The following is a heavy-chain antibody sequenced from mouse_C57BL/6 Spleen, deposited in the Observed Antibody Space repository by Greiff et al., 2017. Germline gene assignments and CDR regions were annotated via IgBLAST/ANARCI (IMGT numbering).Heavy chain of an antibody. V-gene: IGHV1-26*01. CDR2: INPNNGGT. D-gene: IGHD1-1*01. CDR1: GYTFTDYY. CDR3: AKNYCGSSYRYFDV. Sequence: VQLQQSGPELVKPGASVKISCKASGYTFTDYYMHWVKQSHGKSLEWIGDINPNNGGTSYNQKFKGKATLTVDKSSSTTYMELRSLTSEASAVYYCAKNYCGSSYRYFDVWGTGTTVTVSS. J-gene: IGHJ1*03.